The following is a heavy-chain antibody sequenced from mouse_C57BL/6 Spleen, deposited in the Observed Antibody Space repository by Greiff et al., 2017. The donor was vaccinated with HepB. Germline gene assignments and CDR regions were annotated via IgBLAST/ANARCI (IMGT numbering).Heavy chain of an antibody. D-gene: IGHD1-1*01. CDR1: GYAFTNYL. J-gene: IGHJ4*01. CDR2: INPGSGGT. V-gene: IGHV1-54*01. CDR3: ARCPITTVVEAYAMDY. Sequence: QVQLQQSGAELVRPGTSVKVSCKASGYAFTNYLIEWVKQRPGQGLEWIGVINPGSGGTNYNEKFKGKATLTADKSSSTAYMQLSSLTSEDSAVYFCARCPITTVVEAYAMDYWGQGTSVTVSS.